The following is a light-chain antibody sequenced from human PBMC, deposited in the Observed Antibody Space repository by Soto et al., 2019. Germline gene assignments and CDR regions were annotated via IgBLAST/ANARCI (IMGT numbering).Light chain of an antibody. V-gene: IGKV3-15*01. CDR3: QQYNHWPALT. CDR2: GAS. CDR1: QSVSVN. Sequence: EIVMTQAPTTLSESRGEECTLLYSGGQSVSVNLAWYQQKPGQAPRLLIFGASSRATGIPARFSGSGSGTEFTLTISSLQSEDFAVYYCQQYNHWPALTFGGGTKV. J-gene: IGKJ4*01.